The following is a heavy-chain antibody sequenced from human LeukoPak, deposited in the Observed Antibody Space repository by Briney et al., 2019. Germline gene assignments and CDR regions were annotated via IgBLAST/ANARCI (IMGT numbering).Heavy chain of an antibody. CDR1: GYTLTELS. V-gene: IGHV1-24*01. CDR3: ATVLHYTSCYRD. CDR2: FDPEDGET. D-gene: IGHD2-2*01. Sequence: ASVKVSCKVSGYTLTELSMHWLRQAPGKGLEWMGGFDPEDGETIYAQKFQGRVTMTEDTSTDTAYMELSSLRSEDTAVYYCATVLHYTSCYRDWGQGTLVTVSS. J-gene: IGHJ4*02.